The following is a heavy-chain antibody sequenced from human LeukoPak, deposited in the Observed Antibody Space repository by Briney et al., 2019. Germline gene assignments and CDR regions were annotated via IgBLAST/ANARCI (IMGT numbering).Heavy chain of an antibody. J-gene: IGHJ6*03. Sequence: SSETLSLTCTVSGGSISSSSYYWGWIRQPPGKGLEWIGSIYYSGSTYYNPSLKSRVTISVDTSKNQFSLKLSSVTAADTAVYYCARQTLYDFWSGYNYYMDVWGKGTTVTVSS. D-gene: IGHD3-3*01. CDR3: ARQTLYDFWSGYNYYMDV. CDR2: IYYSGST. CDR1: GGSISSSSYY. V-gene: IGHV4-39*01.